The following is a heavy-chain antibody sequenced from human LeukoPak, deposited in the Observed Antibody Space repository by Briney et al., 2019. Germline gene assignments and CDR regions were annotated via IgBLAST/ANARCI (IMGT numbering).Heavy chain of an antibody. CDR2: IYYSGST. V-gene: IGHV4-59*01. CDR1: GGSISSYY. Sequence: SETLSLTCTVSGGSISSYYWSWIRKSPGKGLEWIGYIYYSGSTNYNPSLKSRVTISVDTSKNQFSLKLSSVTAVDTAVYYCARMGPGSGWFNWFDPWGQGTLVTVSS. J-gene: IGHJ5*02. CDR3: ARMGPGSGWFNWFDP. D-gene: IGHD6-19*01.